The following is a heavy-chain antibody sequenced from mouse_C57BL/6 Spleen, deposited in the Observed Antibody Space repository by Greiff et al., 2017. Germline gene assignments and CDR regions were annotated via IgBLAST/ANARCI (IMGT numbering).Heavy chain of an antibody. CDR2: IDPSDSYT. CDR3: ARRYGSSYDYYAMDY. D-gene: IGHD1-1*01. J-gene: IGHJ4*01. CDR1: GYTFTSYW. V-gene: IGHV1-59*01. Sequence: VPLQQPGAELVRPGTSVKLSCKASGYTFTSYWMHWVKQRPGQGLEWIGVIDPSDSYTNYNQKFKGKATLTVDTSSSTAYMQLSSLTSEDSAVYYCARRYGSSYDYYAMDYWGQGTSVTVSS.